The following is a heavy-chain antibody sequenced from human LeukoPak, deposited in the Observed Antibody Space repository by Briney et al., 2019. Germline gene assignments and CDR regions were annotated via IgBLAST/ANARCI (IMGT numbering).Heavy chain of an antibody. CDR3: ARGVGDYDSSGYYYLPRD. V-gene: IGHV3-7*01. J-gene: IGHJ4*02. CDR2: IKQDGSEK. CDR1: GFTFSSYW. Sequence: GGSLRLSCAASGFTFSSYWMSWVRQAPGKGLEWVANIKQDGSEKYYVDSVKGRFTISRDNSKNTLYLQMGSLRAEDMAVYYCARGVGDYDSSGYYYLPRDWGQGTLVTVSS. D-gene: IGHD3-22*01.